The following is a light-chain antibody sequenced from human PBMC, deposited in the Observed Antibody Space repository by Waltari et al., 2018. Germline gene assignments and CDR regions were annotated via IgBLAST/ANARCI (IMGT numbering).Light chain of an antibody. CDR1: NIGSKS. CDR2: ADT. V-gene: IGLV3-21*02. J-gene: IGLJ1*01. Sequence: SYVLTQPPSVSVAPGQTARITCGGYNIGSKSVHWFQQRPGQAPVLVVYADTDRPSGSPERFSGSNSGNTATLTISRVEAGDEADYYCQVWDTGSDHYVFGSGTKVTVL. CDR3: QVWDTGSDHYV.